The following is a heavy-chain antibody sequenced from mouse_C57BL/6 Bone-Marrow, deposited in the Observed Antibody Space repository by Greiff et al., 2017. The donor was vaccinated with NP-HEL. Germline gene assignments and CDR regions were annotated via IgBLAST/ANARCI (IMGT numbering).Heavy chain of an antibody. J-gene: IGHJ2*01. V-gene: IGHV1-82*01. Sequence: SGPELVKPGASVKISCKASGYAFSSSWMNWVKQRPGKGLEWIGRIYPGDGDTNYNGKFKGKATLTADKSSSTAYMQLSSLTSEDSAVYFCARSDYYGSRYFDYWGQGTTLTVSS. CDR3: ARSDYYGSRYFDY. CDR1: GYAFSSSW. CDR2: IYPGDGDT. D-gene: IGHD1-1*01.